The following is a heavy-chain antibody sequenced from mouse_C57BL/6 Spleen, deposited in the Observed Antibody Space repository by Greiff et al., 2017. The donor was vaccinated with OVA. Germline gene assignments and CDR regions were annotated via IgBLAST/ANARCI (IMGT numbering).Heavy chain of an antibody. V-gene: IGHV1-64*01. CDR1: GYTFTSYW. D-gene: IGHD2-4*01. CDR3: ASRYDYDEWFAY. CDR2: IHPNSGST. J-gene: IGHJ3*01. Sequence: QVQLQQPGAELVKPGASVQLSCKASGYTFTSYWMHWVKQRPGQGLEWIGMIHPNSGSTNYNEKFKSKATLTVDKSSSTAYMQLSSLTSEDSAVYYCASRYDYDEWFAYWGQGTLVTVSA.